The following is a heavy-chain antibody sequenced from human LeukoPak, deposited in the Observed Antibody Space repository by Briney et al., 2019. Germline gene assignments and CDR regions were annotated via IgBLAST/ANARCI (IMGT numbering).Heavy chain of an antibody. J-gene: IGHJ5*02. CDR2: IYHRGST. CDR3: AREVGGEQQPWFDP. Sequence: SETLSLTCAVSGYSISCGYYWGWIRQPPGKGLEWIASIYHRGSTFSNPSLKSRVIISVDTSKNQFSLKLSSVTAADTAVYYCAREVGGEQQPWFDPWGQGTLVTVSS. D-gene: IGHD6-13*01. V-gene: IGHV4-38-2*02. CDR1: GYSISCGYY.